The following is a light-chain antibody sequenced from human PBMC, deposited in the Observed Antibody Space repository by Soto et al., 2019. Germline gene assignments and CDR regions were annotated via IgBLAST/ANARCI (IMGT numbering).Light chain of an antibody. CDR3: QQRSNWPRT. Sequence: EIVLTQPPATLSLSPGERATLSCRASQSVSSYLAWYQQKPGQAPRLLIFDASNRATGTPARFSGSGSGTDFTLTISSLEPEDLAVYYCQQRSNWPRTFGQGTKVDIK. CDR1: QSVSSY. J-gene: IGKJ1*01. CDR2: DAS. V-gene: IGKV3-11*01.